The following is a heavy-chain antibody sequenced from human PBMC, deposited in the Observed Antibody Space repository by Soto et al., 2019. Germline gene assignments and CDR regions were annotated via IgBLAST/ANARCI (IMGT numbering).Heavy chain of an antibody. D-gene: IGHD3-22*01. Sequence: GGSLRLSCAASGFTFNGYAMSWVRQGPGKGLEWVSTVSGSGGSTLYADSVKGRFTISRDNSKNTLYLQMNSLRAEDTAVYYCAKVAGDSSGYYKSAYYYGMDVWGQGTTVTVSS. V-gene: IGHV3-23*01. CDR2: VSGSGGST. J-gene: IGHJ6*02. CDR3: AKVAGDSSGYYKSAYYYGMDV. CDR1: GFTFNGYA.